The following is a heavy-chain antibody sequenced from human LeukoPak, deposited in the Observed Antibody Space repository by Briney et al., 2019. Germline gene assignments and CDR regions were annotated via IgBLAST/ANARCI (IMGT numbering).Heavy chain of an antibody. Sequence: KTGGSLRLSCAASGFTFSSYSMNWVRQAPGKGLEWVSSISSGSSYIYYADSVKGRFTISRDNAKNSLYLQMNSLRAEDTAVYYCARADYDSSGYPDYWGQGTLVTVSS. CDR3: ARADYDSSGYPDY. D-gene: IGHD3-22*01. CDR2: ISSGSSYI. CDR1: GFTFSSYS. J-gene: IGHJ4*02. V-gene: IGHV3-21*01.